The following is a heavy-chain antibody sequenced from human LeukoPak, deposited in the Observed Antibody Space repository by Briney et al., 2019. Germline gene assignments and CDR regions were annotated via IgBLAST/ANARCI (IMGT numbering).Heavy chain of an antibody. D-gene: IGHD2-2*01. CDR1: GSFSSYV. CDR3: AKDLILVLPAAYDY. Sequence: RPGGSLRLSCAASGSFSSYVMTWVRKDPGRGLECISTLSASGGSTYYADSVKCRFTIPRDNSKNTLYLQMSSLRAEDTAVYFCAKDLILVLPAAYDYWGQGTLGTVSS. CDR2: LSASGGST. J-gene: IGHJ4*02. V-gene: IGHV3-23*01.